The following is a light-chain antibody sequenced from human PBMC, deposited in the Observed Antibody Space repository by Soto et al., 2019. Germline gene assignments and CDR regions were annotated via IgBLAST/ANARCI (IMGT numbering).Light chain of an antibody. V-gene: IGLV2-8*01. CDR1: SSDVGGYNY. CDR3: SSYADSSNFRV. Sequence: QSVLTQPPSASGSPGQSVTISCTGTSSDVGGYNYVSWYQQHPGKAPKLMIYEVSKRPSGVPDRFSGSKSGNTASLTVSGLQAEDEADYSCSSYADSSNFRVFGTGTKVTVL. J-gene: IGLJ1*01. CDR2: EVS.